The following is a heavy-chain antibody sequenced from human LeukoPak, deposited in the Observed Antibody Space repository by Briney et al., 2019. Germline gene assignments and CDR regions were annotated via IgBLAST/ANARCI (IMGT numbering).Heavy chain of an antibody. CDR2: ISGSGGST. V-gene: IGHV3-23*01. Sequence: GGSLRLSCAASGFTFSSYAMSWVRQAPGKGLEWVSAISGSGGSTYYADSVKGRFTISRDNSKNTLHLQMNSLRAEDTAVYYCAKDTGRGSGSYYRYWGQGTLVTVSS. CDR1: GFTFSSYA. CDR3: AKDTGRGSGSYYRY. D-gene: IGHD3-10*01. J-gene: IGHJ4*02.